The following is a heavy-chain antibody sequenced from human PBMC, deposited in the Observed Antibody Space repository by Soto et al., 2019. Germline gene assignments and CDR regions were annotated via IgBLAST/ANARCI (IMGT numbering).Heavy chain of an antibody. J-gene: IGHJ6*03. CDR1: GYTFTSYV. D-gene: IGHD3-9*01. Sequence: ASVKVSCKASGYTFTSYVISWVRQAPGQGLEWMGWISAYNGNTNDAQKLQGRVTKNTDTSTSTAYMELRSLRSDDTAVYYCARVLPDYDILTGYYTPSGYYYYMDVWGKGTTVTVSS. CDR3: ARVLPDYDILTGYYTPSGYYYYMDV. V-gene: IGHV1-18*01. CDR2: ISAYNGNT.